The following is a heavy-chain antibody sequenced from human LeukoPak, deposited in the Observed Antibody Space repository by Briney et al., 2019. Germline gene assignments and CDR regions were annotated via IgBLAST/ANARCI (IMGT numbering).Heavy chain of an antibody. CDR1: GGTFSSYA. Sequence: ASVKVSCKASGGTFSSYAISWVRQAPGQGLEWMGGIIPIFGTANYAQKFQGRVTITADESTSTAYMELSSLRSEDTAVYYCARAPSITMVRGVRITKNDAFDIWGQGTMVTVSS. D-gene: IGHD3-10*01. J-gene: IGHJ3*02. CDR3: ARAPSITMVRGVRITKNDAFDI. CDR2: IIPIFGTA. V-gene: IGHV1-69*13.